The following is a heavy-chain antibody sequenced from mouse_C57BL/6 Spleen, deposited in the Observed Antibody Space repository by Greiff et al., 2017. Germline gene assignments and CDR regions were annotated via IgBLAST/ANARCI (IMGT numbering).Heavy chain of an antibody. CDR3: ARGVVGDY. V-gene: IGHV1-80*01. CDR2: IYPGDGDT. J-gene: IGHJ2*01. D-gene: IGHD1-1*01. Sequence: QVHVKQSGAELVKPGASVKISCKASGYAFSSYWLNWVKQRPGKGLEWIGQIYPGDGDTNYNGKFKGKATLTADKSSSTAYMQLSSLTSEDSAVYFCARGVVGDYWGQGTTLTVSS. CDR1: GYAFSSYW.